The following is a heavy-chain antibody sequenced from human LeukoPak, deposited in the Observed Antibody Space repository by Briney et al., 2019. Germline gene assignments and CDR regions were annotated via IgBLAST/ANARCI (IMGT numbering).Heavy chain of an antibody. Sequence: GRSLRLSCAASGFTFSDYYMSWIRQAPGKGLEWVSYISSSSSYTNYADSVKGRFTISRDNAKNSLYLQMNSLRAEDTAVYYCARSISSSSWDYWGQGTLVTVSS. D-gene: IGHD6-13*01. V-gene: IGHV3-11*03. J-gene: IGHJ4*02. CDR3: ARSISSSSWDY. CDR1: GFTFSDYY. CDR2: ISSSSSYT.